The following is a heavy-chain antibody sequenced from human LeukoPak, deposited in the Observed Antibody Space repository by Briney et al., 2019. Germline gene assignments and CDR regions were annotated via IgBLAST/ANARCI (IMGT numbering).Heavy chain of an antibody. J-gene: IGHJ4*02. CDR1: GYTFTSYG. CDR3: VGGYYDSSGYSN. V-gene: IGHV1-18*01. CDR2: ISAYNGNT. Sequence: ASAKVSCKASGYTFTSYGISWVRQAPGQGLEWMGWISAYNGNTNYAQKLQGGVTMTTDTSTGTAYMELRSLRSDDTAVYYCVGGYYDSSGYSNWGQGTLVTVSS. D-gene: IGHD3-22*01.